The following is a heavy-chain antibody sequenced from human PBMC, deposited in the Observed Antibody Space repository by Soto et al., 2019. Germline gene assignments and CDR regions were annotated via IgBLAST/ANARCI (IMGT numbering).Heavy chain of an antibody. Sequence: QVQLVQSEAEVKKPGASVKVSCEASGYTFINHGISWVRQAPGQGLEWMGWVSGSNGNTKYAQKFQGRDTMTTETSTRTAHMELRNLRSDDTAVYFCARDFYPLAYYFDPWGQGTLVTVSS. CDR3: ARDFYPLAYYFDP. V-gene: IGHV1-18*04. J-gene: IGHJ4*02. CDR2: VSGSNGNT. CDR1: GYTFINHG.